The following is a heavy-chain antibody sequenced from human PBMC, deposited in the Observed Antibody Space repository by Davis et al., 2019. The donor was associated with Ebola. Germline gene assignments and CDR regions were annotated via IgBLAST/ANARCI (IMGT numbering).Heavy chain of an antibody. CDR2: IWYDGSNK. Sequence: GGSLRLSCAASGFIFSDYGVHWVRQPPGKGLEWVAVIWYDGSNKDYIDSVKGRFTISRDDSINTLYLQMNSLRPEDTAVYYCARDAGTPGGGAHNAFDIWGQGTMVTVSS. CDR3: ARDAGTPGGGAHNAFDI. J-gene: IGHJ3*02. V-gene: IGHV3-33*01. CDR1: GFIFSDYG. D-gene: IGHD3-10*01.